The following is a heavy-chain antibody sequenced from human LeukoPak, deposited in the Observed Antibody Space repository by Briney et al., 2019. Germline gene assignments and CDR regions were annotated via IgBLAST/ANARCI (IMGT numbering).Heavy chain of an antibody. CDR2: ISYDGSNK. CDR3: ASLLGYCSGGSCSSGDFDY. Sequence: GGSLRLSCAASGFTFSSYTMHWVRQAPGKGLEWVAVISYDGSNKYYADSVKGRFTISRDNSKNTLYLQMNSLRAEDTAVYYCASLLGYCSGGSCSSGDFDYWGQGTLVTVSS. CDR1: GFTFSSYT. J-gene: IGHJ4*02. D-gene: IGHD2-15*01. V-gene: IGHV3-30-3*01.